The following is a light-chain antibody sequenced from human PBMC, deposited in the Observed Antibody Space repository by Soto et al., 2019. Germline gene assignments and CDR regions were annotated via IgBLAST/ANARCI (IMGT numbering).Light chain of an antibody. J-gene: IGKJ1*01. CDR2: AAT. CDR1: QSVSRY. V-gene: IGKV1-39*01. Sequence: DIQMTQSPSSLSASVGDRVTITYRASQSVSRYVNWYQQKPGKAPKFLIYAATSLQSGVPSRFSGSGSGTDFTLTISSLQPEDFATYYCQQSSSTPRTFGQGTRVEIK. CDR3: QQSSSTPRT.